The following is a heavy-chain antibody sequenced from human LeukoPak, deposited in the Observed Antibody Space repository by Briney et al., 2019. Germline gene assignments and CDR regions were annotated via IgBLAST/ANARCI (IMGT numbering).Heavy chain of an antibody. D-gene: IGHD4-17*01. CDR1: GGSICSNY. J-gene: IGHJ4*02. V-gene: IGHV4-59*01. Sequence: SETLSLTCTVSGGSICSNYWTWIRQPPGKGLEWIGYIYYIGSGNYNPSLKSRVTISVDTSKNQFSLKLRSVTAADTAVYYCARGIESYGDYNYWGQGTLVTVSS. CDR3: ARGIESYGDYNY. CDR2: IYYIGSG.